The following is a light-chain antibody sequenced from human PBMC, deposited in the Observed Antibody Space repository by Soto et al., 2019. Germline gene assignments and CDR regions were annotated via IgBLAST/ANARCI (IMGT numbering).Light chain of an antibody. V-gene: IGLV3-21*04. J-gene: IGLJ1*01. CDR3: QVWDITTDHYV. Sequence: SYELTQPPSVSVAPEKTARITCGGNKIGSKRVHWYRQKPGQAPVLVIYYDSDRPSGIPERFSGSNSGNTATLTISRVEAGDEADYYCQVWDITTDHYVFGTGTKVTVL. CDR1: KIGSKR. CDR2: YDS.